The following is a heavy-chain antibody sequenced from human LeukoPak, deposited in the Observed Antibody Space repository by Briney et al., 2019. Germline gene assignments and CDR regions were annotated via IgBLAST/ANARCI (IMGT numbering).Heavy chain of an antibody. CDR2: IYHSGST. D-gene: IGHD2-8*01. J-gene: IGHJ4*02. CDR1: GYSISSGYY. V-gene: IGHV4-38-2*02. CDR3: ARDLQGVYYFDY. Sequence: SETLSLTCTVSGYSISSGYYWGWIRQPPGKGLEWIGSIYHSGSTYYNPSLKSRVTISVDTSKNQFSLKLSSVTAADTAVYYCARDLQGVYYFDYWGQGTLVTVSS.